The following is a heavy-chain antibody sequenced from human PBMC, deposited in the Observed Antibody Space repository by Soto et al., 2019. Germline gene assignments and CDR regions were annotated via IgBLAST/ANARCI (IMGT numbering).Heavy chain of an antibody. CDR3: ARTAAENYYFYDGMDV. CDR1: GYSFTSYW. D-gene: IGHD2-2*01. CDR2: IYPGDSDT. Sequence: GESLKISCKGSGYSFTSYWIGWVRQMPGKGLEWMGIIYPGDSDTRYSPSFQGQVTISADKSISTAYLQWSSLKASDTAMYYCARTAAENYYFYDGMDVWGQGTTVTVSS. V-gene: IGHV5-51*01. J-gene: IGHJ6*02.